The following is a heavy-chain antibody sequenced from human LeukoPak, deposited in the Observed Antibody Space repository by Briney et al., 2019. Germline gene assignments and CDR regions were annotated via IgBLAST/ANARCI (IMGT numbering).Heavy chain of an antibody. CDR1: GGSIRSFY. V-gene: IGHV4-4*07. J-gene: IGHJ4*02. Sequence: SETLSLTCTVSGGSIRSFYWSWIRQPAGKGLEWIGRVYSSGGTDYNPSLKSRVTTSVDTSKNQFSLKLSSVTAADTAMYYCARGPPPDFDCWGQGTLVTVSS. CDR3: ARGPPPDFDC. CDR2: VYSSGGT.